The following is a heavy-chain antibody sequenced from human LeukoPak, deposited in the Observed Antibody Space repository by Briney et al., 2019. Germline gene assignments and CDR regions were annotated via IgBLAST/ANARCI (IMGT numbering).Heavy chain of an antibody. J-gene: IGHJ4*02. CDR1: GFTVSSNY. CDR2: IYSGGST. V-gene: IGHV3-53*01. CDR3: ARARYSSGWYFPSY. Sequence: GGSLRLSCAASGFTVSSNYMSWVRQAPGKGLEWVSVIYSGGSTYYADSVEGRFTISRDNSKNTLYLQMNSLRAEDTAVYYCARARYSSGWYFPSYWGQGTLVTVSS. D-gene: IGHD6-19*01.